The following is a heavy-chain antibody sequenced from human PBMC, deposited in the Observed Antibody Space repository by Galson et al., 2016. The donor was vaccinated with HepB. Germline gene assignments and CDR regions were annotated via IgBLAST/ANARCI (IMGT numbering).Heavy chain of an antibody. Sequence: CAISGDSVSSNSAAWNWIRLSPSRGLEWLGRTYYRSKWYNEYAESVKSRTTINAHTSENHLSLQLNSVTPEDTAVYYCARETALTGTRDYYYTLDVWGQGTTVTVS. CDR3: ARETALTGTRDYYYTLDV. CDR2: TYYRSKWYN. D-gene: IGHD1-7*01. CDR1: GDSVSSNSAA. V-gene: IGHV6-1*01. J-gene: IGHJ6*02.